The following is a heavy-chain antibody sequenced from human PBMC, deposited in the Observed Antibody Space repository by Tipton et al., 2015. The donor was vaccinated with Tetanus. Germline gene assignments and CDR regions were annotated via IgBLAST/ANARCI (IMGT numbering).Heavy chain of an antibody. D-gene: IGHD3-10*01. V-gene: IGHV4-59*01. CDR1: SGSIDSYY. CDR2: ISYRGSS. J-gene: IGHJ4*02. CDR3: ARSTGSGNYFDH. Sequence: TLSLTCTVSSGSIDSYYWSWIRQPPGKGLEWIGYISYRGSSEYNPSLKSRVTVSEDNSKSQFSLKLSSVTAADTAVYYFARSTGSGNYFDHWGQGILAAVSS.